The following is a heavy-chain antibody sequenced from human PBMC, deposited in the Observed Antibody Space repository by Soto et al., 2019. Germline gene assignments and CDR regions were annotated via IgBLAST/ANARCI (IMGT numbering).Heavy chain of an antibody. J-gene: IGHJ5*02. D-gene: IGHD1-26*01. CDR3: EREVVVEANSPGFDT. Sequence: PSQTLSLTCAISGDSVSSNSAAWNCIRQSPSRGLEWLGRTYYRSKWYNDYAVSVKSRITINPDTSKNQFSLQLNSVTPEGTAVFYFEREVVVEANSPGFDTWGLETELTISS. V-gene: IGHV6-1*01. CDR1: GDSVSSNSAA. CDR2: TYYRSKWYN.